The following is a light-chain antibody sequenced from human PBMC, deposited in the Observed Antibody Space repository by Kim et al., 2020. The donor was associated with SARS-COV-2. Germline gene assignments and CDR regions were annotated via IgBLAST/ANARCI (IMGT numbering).Light chain of an antibody. V-gene: IGKV3-11*01. CDR3: QQRAKWPLT. CDR2: DAS. CDR1: QTIARY. J-gene: IGKJ4*01. Sequence: VSPGERAPLSCRASQTIARYIVWYQQKPGQAPRLLINDASDRATGIAARFSGSGSGTDFTLTISSLETEDSAVYYCQQRAKWPLTFGGGTKVDIK.